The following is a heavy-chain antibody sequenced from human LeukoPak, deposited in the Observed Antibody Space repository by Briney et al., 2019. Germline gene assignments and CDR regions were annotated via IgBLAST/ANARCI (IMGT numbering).Heavy chain of an antibody. CDR1: GFTFSSYP. CDR3: ARGGSSGYYPY. CDR2: ISNDGSEK. Sequence: LSGGSLRLSCAASGFTFSSYPMHWGRQAPGKGLEWVAVISNDGSEKHYADPVKGRFTISRDNSKNTPYLQMNSLRAEDTAVYYCARGGSSGYYPYWGQGILVTVSS. J-gene: IGHJ4*02. D-gene: IGHD3-22*01. V-gene: IGHV3-30-3*01.